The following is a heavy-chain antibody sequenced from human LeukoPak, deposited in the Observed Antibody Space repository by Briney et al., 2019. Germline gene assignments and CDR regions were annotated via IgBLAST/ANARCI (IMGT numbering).Heavy chain of an antibody. V-gene: IGHV3-74*01. CDR2: INNDGSDT. Sequence: GGSLRLSCVASGFTFGPYWMHWVRQVPGKGLVWVSRINNDGSDTIYADSVKGRFTVSRDNSKDTLFLQINSLRAEDTAVYYCARGGGDHAFDIWGQGTMVTVSS. J-gene: IGHJ3*02. CDR3: ARGGGDHAFDI. CDR1: GFTFGPYW. D-gene: IGHD3-16*01.